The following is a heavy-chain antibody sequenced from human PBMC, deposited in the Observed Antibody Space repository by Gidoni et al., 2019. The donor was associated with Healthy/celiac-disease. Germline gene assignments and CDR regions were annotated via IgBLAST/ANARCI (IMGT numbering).Heavy chain of an antibody. Sequence: EVQLVESGGVVVQPGVSLRLSCAASGFTFDDYTMHCVRQAPVKGLECVSLISWYGGITYYADSVKGRFTISRDNSKNFLYLQMNSLRTEDTALYYCAKGPASGSYYFDYWGQGTLVTV. CDR2: ISWYGGIT. D-gene: IGHD1-26*01. CDR3: AKGPASGSYYFDY. CDR1: GFTFDDYT. J-gene: IGHJ4*02. V-gene: IGHV3-43*01.